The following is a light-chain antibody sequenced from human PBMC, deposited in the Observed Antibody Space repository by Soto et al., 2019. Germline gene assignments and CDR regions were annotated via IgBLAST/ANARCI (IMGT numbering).Light chain of an antibody. CDR1: QGTSNW. J-gene: IGKJ4*01. Sequence: DVQMTQSPSSLSASVGDRVTITCRASQGTSNWLAWYQQKPGKAPKSLIYATSNLQSGVASRFRGSGYGTDFSLTISSRQSEDVGTYYCQQYGNFPATFGGGTKVQI. CDR2: ATS. V-gene: IGKV1D-16*01. CDR3: QQYGNFPAT.